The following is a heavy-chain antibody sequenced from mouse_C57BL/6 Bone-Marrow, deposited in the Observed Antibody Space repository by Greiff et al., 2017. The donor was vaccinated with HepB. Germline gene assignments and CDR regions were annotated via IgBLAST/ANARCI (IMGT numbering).Heavy chain of an antibody. V-gene: IGHV1-64*01. CDR3: ARGNYYSSASYYFDY. J-gene: IGHJ2*01. CDR2: IHPNSGST. Sequence: QVQLQQPGAELVKPGASVKLSCKASGYTFTSYWMHWVKQRPGQGLEWIGMIHPNSGSTNYNEKFKSKATLTVDKSSSTAYMQLSSLTSEDSAVYYCARGNYYSSASYYFDYWGQGTTLTVSS. CDR1: GYTFTSYW. D-gene: IGHD1-1*01.